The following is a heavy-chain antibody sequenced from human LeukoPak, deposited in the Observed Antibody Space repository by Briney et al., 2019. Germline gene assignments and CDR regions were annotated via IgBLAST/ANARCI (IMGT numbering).Heavy chain of an antibody. Sequence: PSETLSLTCSVSGGSISGYYWSWIRQPPGKGLEWIGCVYNSGSTNYNPSLKSRVTISVDTSKNQFSLKLSSVTAADTAVYYCARDVKSKIAVSVLHAVDIWGQGTMVTVSS. J-gene: IGHJ3*02. CDR2: VYNSGST. CDR1: GGSISGYY. V-gene: IGHV4-59*01. CDR3: ARDVKSKIAVSVLHAVDI. D-gene: IGHD6-19*01.